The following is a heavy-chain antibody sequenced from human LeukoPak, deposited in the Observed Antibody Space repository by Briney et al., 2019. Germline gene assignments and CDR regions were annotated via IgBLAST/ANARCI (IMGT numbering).Heavy chain of an antibody. CDR3: ARLETLGAWRFDY. J-gene: IGHJ4*02. Sequence: PEGSLRLSCAASGFTVSSYYMGWVRQTPEKGLEWVSNIYSDGTAYYADSVKGRFTISRDNSKSTVHLQMNSLRVEDTAVYFCARLETLGAWRFDYWGQGTLVTVSS. V-gene: IGHV3-53*01. D-gene: IGHD3-16*01. CDR1: GFTVSSYY. CDR2: IYSDGTA.